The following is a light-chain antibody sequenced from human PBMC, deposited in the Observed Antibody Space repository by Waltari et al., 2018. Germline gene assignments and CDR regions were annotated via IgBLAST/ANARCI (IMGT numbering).Light chain of an antibody. Sequence: QAVLPQPPSVSGAPGQRVTISCPGSSSTIGAGSDVHWYQQLPGTAPKLLIYGNSNRPSGVPDRFSGSKSGTSASLAITGLQAEDEADYYCQSYDSSLSGSVFGGGTKLTVL. CDR1: SSTIGAGSD. J-gene: IGLJ3*02. CDR3: QSYDSSLSGSV. V-gene: IGLV1-40*01. CDR2: GNS.